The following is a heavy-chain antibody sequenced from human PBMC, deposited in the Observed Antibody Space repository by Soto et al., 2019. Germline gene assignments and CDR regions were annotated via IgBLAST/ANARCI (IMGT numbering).Heavy chain of an antibody. CDR3: ARDLCPLGSGSPCPTFGMDL. Sequence: GASVNVSCKSSGYTFTGHYIHWVRQVSGRRLEFLGWLKPDNGGTYYAPKFQGRVTFTRDTSKTTAYMEMSGLQSDDTAVYFCARDLCPLGSGSPCPTFGMDLWGQGTTVTVSS. CDR2: LKPDNGGT. D-gene: IGHD3-10*01. CDR1: GYTFTGHY. V-gene: IGHV1-2*02. J-gene: IGHJ6*02.